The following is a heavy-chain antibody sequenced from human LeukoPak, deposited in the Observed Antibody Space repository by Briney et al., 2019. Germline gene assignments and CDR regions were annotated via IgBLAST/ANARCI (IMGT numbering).Heavy chain of an antibody. V-gene: IGHV1-46*01. CDR1: GYTFTSYY. D-gene: IGHD6-19*01. Sequence: ASVKVSCKASGYTFTSYYMHWVRQAPGQGLEWMGIINPSGGSTSYAQKLQGRVTMTRDTSTSTVYMELSSLRSEDTAVYYCARDPVPADSGWYLHFDYWGQGTLVTVPS. J-gene: IGHJ4*02. CDR2: INPSGGST. CDR3: ARDPVPADSGWYLHFDY.